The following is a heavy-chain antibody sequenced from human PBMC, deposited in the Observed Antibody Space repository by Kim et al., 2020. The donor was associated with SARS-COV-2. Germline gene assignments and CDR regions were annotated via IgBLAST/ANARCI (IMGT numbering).Heavy chain of an antibody. J-gene: IGHJ4*02. CDR2: ISWVGGSM. CDR1: GFTFDDYA. D-gene: IGHD1-26*01. Sequence: GGSLRLSCAASGFTFDDYAMHWVRQAPGKGLDWVSLISWVGGSMYYADSVKGRFTISRDNSKNSLYLQMNSLRAEDTALYYCAKAFQREVGALDYWGQGTLVTVSS. CDR3: AKAFQREVGALDY. V-gene: IGHV3-43D*03.